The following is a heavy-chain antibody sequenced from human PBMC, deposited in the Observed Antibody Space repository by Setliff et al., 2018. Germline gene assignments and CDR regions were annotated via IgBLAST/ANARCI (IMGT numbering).Heavy chain of an antibody. J-gene: IGHJ6*02. CDR2: ISAYDGNT. CDR1: GYTFSTYD. V-gene: IGHV1-18*01. D-gene: IGHD3-10*01. Sequence: ASVKVSCKASGYTFSTYDISWVRQAPGQGLEWMGWISAYDGNTHYALNLQGRVTMTTDTSTSTAYMELRSLRSDDTAVYYCARVLMVRGLTPWFYYGLDVWGQGTTVTVSS. CDR3: ARVLMVRGLTPWFYYGLDV.